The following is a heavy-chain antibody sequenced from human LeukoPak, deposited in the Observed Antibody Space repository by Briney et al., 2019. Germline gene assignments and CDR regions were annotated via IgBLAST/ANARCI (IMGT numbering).Heavy chain of an antibody. D-gene: IGHD1-1*01. CDR2: ISPGGGST. Sequence: GGSLRLSCAVSGFAFGSEAMSWVRQSPARGLEWVGCISPGGGSTYYADYVKGRVTISRDNSKNSLLVQLNSLRAEDTAVYFCAKPRSGSPNWALQIFDNWGQGTLVTVSS. CDR3: AKPRSGSPNWALQIFDN. J-gene: IGHJ4*02. V-gene: IGHV3-23*01. CDR1: GFAFGSEA.